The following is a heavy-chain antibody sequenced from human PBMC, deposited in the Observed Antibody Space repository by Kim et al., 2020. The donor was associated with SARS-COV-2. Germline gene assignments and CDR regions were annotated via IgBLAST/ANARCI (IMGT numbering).Heavy chain of an antibody. CDR3: ARDLSEYSSSWYAIDY. Sequence: SLKSRVTISVDKSKNQFSLKLSSVTAADTAVYYCARDLSEYSSSWYAIDYWGQGTLVTVSS. J-gene: IGHJ4*02. V-gene: IGHV4-4*02. D-gene: IGHD6-13*01.